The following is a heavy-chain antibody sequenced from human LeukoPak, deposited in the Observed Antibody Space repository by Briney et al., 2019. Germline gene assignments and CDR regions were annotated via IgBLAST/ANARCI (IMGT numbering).Heavy chain of an antibody. D-gene: IGHD6-13*01. Sequence: SETLSLTCTVSGCSISNYYWSWIRQPPGKGLEWIGHIYCSGSTSYSSSLKSRGTISVDTSKNQFSLKLSSVTAADTAVYYCARGAYSSSWYYFVYWGRGTLVTVSS. J-gene: IGHJ4*02. CDR1: GCSISNYY. V-gene: IGHV4-59*12. CDR2: IYCSGST. CDR3: ARGAYSSSWYYFVY.